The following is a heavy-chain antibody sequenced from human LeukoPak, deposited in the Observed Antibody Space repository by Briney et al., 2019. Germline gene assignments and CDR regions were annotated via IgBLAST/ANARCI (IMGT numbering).Heavy chain of an antibody. D-gene: IGHD1-26*01. CDR1: GFTFSSYS. J-gene: IGHJ4*02. CDR2: ISSSGSTI. CDR3: AREIRGYSYFDY. V-gene: IGHV3-48*04. Sequence: GGSLRLSCAASGFTFSSYSMNWVRQAPGKGLEWVSYISSSGSTIYYADSVKGRFTISRDNAKNSLYLQMNSLRAEDTAVYYCAREIRGYSYFDYWGQGTLVTVSS.